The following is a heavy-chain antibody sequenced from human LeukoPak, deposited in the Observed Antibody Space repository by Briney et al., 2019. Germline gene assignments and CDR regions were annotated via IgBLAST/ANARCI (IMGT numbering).Heavy chain of an antibody. CDR1: GFTFSSYD. Sequence: GGSLRLSCAASGFTFSSYDMAWVRQAPGKGLEWVSAINFSGGATYSADFVKGRFTISRDNSKNTLYLQMNSLRADDTALYYCAKGRLSVAGFDCWGQGTLVTVSS. CDR2: INFSGGAT. D-gene: IGHD6-19*01. V-gene: IGHV3-23*01. CDR3: AKGRLSVAGFDC. J-gene: IGHJ4*02.